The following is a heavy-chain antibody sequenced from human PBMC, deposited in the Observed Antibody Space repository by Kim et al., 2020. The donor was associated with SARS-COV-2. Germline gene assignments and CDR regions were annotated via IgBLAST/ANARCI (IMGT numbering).Heavy chain of an antibody. D-gene: IGHD6-6*01. CDR3: AKPRPHWYFEL. V-gene: IGHV3-23*01. Sequence: YADSVKARFPISRDNSNNILYLQMHSLRAEDTAIYYCAKPRPHWYFELWGRGTLVTVSS. J-gene: IGHJ2*01.